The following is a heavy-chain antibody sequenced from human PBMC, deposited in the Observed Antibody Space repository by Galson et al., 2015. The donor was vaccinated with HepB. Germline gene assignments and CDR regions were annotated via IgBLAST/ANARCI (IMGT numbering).Heavy chain of an antibody. CDR3: AKEGLLYTSGTHSNAMDV. D-gene: IGHD3-10*01. CDR1: GFRFNLYG. V-gene: IGHV3-30*18. CDR2: ISYDGANN. Sequence: SLRLSCAASGFRFNLYGLHWVRQAPGKGLEWVAFISYDGANNYYADSVRGRFTISRDNSKTTLPLQMNGLTREDTAVYRGAKEGLLYTSGTHSNAMDVWGRGTTVIVSS. J-gene: IGHJ6*02.